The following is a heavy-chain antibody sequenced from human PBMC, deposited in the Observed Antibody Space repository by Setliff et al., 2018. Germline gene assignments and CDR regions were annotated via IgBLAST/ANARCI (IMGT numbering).Heavy chain of an antibody. Sequence: ASVKVSCKVSGYTLTELSMHWVRQAPGKGLEWMGGFDPEDGETIYAQKFQGRVTMTEDTSTDTAYMELSSLRSEDTAVYYCATVEHVLRFLEWLSRAEYFQHWGQGALVTV. CDR1: GYTLTELS. CDR2: FDPEDGET. D-gene: IGHD3-3*01. J-gene: IGHJ1*01. CDR3: ATVEHVLRFLEWLSRAEYFQH. V-gene: IGHV1-24*01.